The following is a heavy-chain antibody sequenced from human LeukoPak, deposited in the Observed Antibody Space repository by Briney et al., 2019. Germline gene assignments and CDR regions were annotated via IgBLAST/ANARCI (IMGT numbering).Heavy chain of an antibody. CDR1: GFTFSSYE. CDR2: ITSSSSYI. CDR3: ARDPYSGSYSAYYYYHMDV. D-gene: IGHD1-26*01. V-gene: IGHV3-21*01. Sequence: GGSLRLSCAASGFTFSSYEMNWVRQAPGKGLEWVSSITSSSSYIYYADSVKGRFTISRDNAKNSLYLQMNSLRAEDTAVYYCARDPYSGSYSAYYYYHMDVWGKGTTVTVSS. J-gene: IGHJ6*03.